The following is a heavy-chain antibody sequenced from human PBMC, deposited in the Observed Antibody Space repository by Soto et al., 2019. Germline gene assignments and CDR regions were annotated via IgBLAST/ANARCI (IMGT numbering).Heavy chain of an antibody. CDR2: ISGSGGST. V-gene: IGHV3-23*01. D-gene: IGHD2-2*02. CDR3: AREGYCSSTSCYTLGAFDI. Sequence: WVSAISGSGGSTYYAASVKGRFTISRDNSKNTLYLQMNSLRSEDTAVYYCAREGYCSSTSCYTLGAFDIWGQGTMVTVSS. J-gene: IGHJ3*02.